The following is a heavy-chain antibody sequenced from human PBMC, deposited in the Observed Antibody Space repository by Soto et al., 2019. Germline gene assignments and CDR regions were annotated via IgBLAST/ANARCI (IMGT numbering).Heavy chain of an antibody. CDR3: ARDLAKGGGSAGFDY. CDR1: GYTFTSYY. D-gene: IGHD1-26*01. Sequence: ASVKVSFKASGYTFTSYYMHWVRQAPGQGLEWMGWINPKSGGTMYPQKFQGRVTMTWDTSISTAYMALTRLRSDDTAVYYCARDLAKGGGSAGFDYWGQGTLVTVSS. CDR2: INPKSGGT. J-gene: IGHJ4*02. V-gene: IGHV1-2*02.